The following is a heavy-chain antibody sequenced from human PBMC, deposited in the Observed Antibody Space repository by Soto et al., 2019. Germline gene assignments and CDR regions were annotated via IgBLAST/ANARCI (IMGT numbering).Heavy chain of an antibody. CDR1: GYTFTGYY. Sequence: SVKVSCKASGYTFTGYYMHWVRQAPGQGLEWXGGXIPXXXXXNXXXKFQGRVTITADKSTSTAYMELSSLRSEDTAVYYCAAKEPLGGFDIWGQGTMVTVSS. CDR2: XIPXXXXX. CDR3: AAKEPLGGFDI. V-gene: IGHV1-69*06. D-gene: IGHD2-15*01. J-gene: IGHJ3*02.